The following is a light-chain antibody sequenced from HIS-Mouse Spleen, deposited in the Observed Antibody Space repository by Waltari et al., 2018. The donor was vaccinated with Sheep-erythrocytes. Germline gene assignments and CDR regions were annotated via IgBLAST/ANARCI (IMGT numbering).Light chain of an antibody. V-gene: IGLV3-21*02. CDR1: NIGSKS. CDR3: QVWDSSSDPVV. CDR2: DDS. J-gene: IGLJ2*01. Sequence: SYVLTQPPSVSVAPGQTARITCGGNNIGSKSVHWYQQKPGQAPVLVVYDDSGRPSGVPERFYGSNSGNTATLTISRVEAGDEADYYCQVWDSSSDPVVFGGGTKLTVL.